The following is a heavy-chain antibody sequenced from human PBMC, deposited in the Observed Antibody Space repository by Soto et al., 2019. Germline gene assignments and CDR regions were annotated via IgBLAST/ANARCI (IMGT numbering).Heavy chain of an antibody. CDR3: AKSTGNSSGWYAGDY. D-gene: IGHD6-19*01. J-gene: IGHJ4*02. V-gene: IGHV3-30-3*02. Sequence: GGSLRLSCAASGFTFSSHAMHWVRQAPGKGLEWVAVILYDGNTKYYADSVKGRFTISRDDSKNTLYLQMNSLRAEDTAVYYCAKSTGNSSGWYAGDYWGQGTLVTVSS. CDR2: ILYDGNTK. CDR1: GFTFSSHA.